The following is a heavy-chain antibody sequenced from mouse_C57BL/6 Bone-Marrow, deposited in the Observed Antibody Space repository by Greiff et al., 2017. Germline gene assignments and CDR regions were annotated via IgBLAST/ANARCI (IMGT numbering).Heavy chain of an antibody. CDR1: GYTFTEYT. CDR2: FYPGSGSI. CDR3: ARHEEGYCIFDY. V-gene: IGHV1-62-2*01. Sequence: QVQLQQSGAELVKPGASVKLSCKASGYTFTEYTIHWVKQRSGQGLEWIGWFYPGSGSIKYNEKFKDKAKLTEDKSSSTVYMELMSLTSDDSAVYFCARHEEGYCIFDYWGQGTTLTVSS. J-gene: IGHJ2*01.